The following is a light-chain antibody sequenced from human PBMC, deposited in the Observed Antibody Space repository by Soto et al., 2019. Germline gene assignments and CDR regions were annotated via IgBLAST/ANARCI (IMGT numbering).Light chain of an antibody. J-gene: IGKJ1*01. Sequence: DIQMTQSPSTLSASVGDRVTITCRASQSLSSWLAWYQQKPGKAPKLLIYKASSLESGVPSRFSGSGSGTEFTITISSLQPDDFATYYCQQYNSYSRTFGQGTRVEVK. V-gene: IGKV1-5*03. CDR3: QQYNSYSRT. CDR2: KAS. CDR1: QSLSSW.